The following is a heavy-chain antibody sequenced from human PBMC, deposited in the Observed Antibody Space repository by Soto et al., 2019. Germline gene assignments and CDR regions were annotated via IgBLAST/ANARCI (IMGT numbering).Heavy chain of an antibody. CDR3: ARGRDYGDFYFDY. CDR1: GYTFTDFG. CDR2: ISPYNGNT. Sequence: QVQLVQSGAEVKKPGASVKVSCRASGYTFTDFGISWVRQAPGQGLEWLGWISPYNGNTQYVENLQGRVTMTTDTSTNTAYMELRSLRPDDTAVYYCARGRDYGDFYFDYWGQGTLVTVSS. J-gene: IGHJ4*02. D-gene: IGHD4-17*01. V-gene: IGHV1-18*01.